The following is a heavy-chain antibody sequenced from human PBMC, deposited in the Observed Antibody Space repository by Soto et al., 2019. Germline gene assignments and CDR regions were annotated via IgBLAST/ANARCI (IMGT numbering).Heavy chain of an antibody. V-gene: IGHV3-72*01. CDR2: SRDKAQGYST. Sequence: GGSLRLSCTGSGFTFSDNYIDWVRQAPGKGLEWVGRSRDKAQGYSTIYAASVKGRFTTSRDESKSSVYLQMNSLKTEDTAIYYCVRTTYFYESSVYTRFFDYWGQGTLVTVSS. CDR1: GFTFSDNY. D-gene: IGHD3-22*01. CDR3: VRTTYFYESSVYTRFFDY. J-gene: IGHJ4*02.